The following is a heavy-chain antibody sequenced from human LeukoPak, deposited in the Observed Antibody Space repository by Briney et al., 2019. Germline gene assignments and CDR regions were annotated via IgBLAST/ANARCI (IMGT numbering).Heavy chain of an antibody. D-gene: IGHD3-10*01. CDR1: GFTFSSYW. V-gene: IGHV3-7*01. Sequence: GGSLRLSCAASGFTFSSYWMSWVRQAPGKGLEWVANIKQDGSEKYYVDSVKGRFTISRDNAKNSLYLQMNSLGAEDTAVYYCARVCGYYGSGNPTDWFDPWGQGTLVTVSS. J-gene: IGHJ5*02. CDR3: ARVCGYYGSGNPTDWFDP. CDR2: IKQDGSEK.